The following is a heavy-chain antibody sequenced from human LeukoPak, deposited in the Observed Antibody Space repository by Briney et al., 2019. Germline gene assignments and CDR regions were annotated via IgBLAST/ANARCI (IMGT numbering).Heavy chain of an antibody. J-gene: IGHJ4*02. D-gene: IGHD2-21*01. V-gene: IGHV3-23*01. CDR3: AKAPVTTCRGAYCYPFDY. CDR2: ISGSGGST. CDR1: GFTFSSYA. Sequence: GGSLRLSCAASGFTFSSYAMSWVRQAPGKGLEWVSAISGSGGSTYYADSVKGRFTISRDNSKNTLYLQMNRLRPEDAAVYYCAKAPVTTCRGAYCYPFDYWGQGTLVTVSS.